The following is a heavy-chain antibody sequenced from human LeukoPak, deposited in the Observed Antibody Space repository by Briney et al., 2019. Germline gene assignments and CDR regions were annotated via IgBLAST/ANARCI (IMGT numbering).Heavy chain of an antibody. D-gene: IGHD6-19*01. J-gene: IGHJ4*02. CDR2: IKQDGSEK. V-gene: IGHV3-7*01. CDR1: GFTFSSYW. Sequence: GGSLRLSCAASGFTFSSYWMGWVRQAPGKGLEWVANIKQDGSEKYYVDSVKGRFTISRDNAKNSLYLQMNSLRAEDTAVYYCASHALYSSGWYFVNDYWGQGTLVTVSS. CDR3: ASHALYSSGWYFVNDY.